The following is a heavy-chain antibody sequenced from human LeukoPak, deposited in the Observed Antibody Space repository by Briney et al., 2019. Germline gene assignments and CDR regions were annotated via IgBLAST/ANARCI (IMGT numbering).Heavy chain of an antibody. CDR1: GGSISSYY. CDR3: ARGFPLRYDSSGYIDY. D-gene: IGHD3-22*01. Sequence: SETLSLTRTVSGGSISSYYWSWIRQPPGKGLEWIGYIYYSGSTNYNPSLKSRVTISVDTSKNQFSLKLSSVTAADTAVYYCARGFPLRYDSSGYIDYWGQGTLVTVSS. J-gene: IGHJ4*02. CDR2: IYYSGST. V-gene: IGHV4-59*01.